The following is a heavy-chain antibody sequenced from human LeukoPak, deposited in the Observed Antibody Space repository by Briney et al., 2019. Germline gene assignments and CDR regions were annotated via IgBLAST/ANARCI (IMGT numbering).Heavy chain of an antibody. J-gene: IGHJ4*02. CDR3: ARDRNIVVPSGNFDS. Sequence: GRSLRLSCAASGFIFNNYGMQWVRQAPGKGLEWVAGIWFDGGNKHYADSVKGRFTISRDNSKNTVYMHLNSLRAEDTGVYFCARDRNIVVPSGNFDSCGQGIVVTVSS. CDR2: IWFDGGNK. V-gene: IGHV3-33*01. CDR1: GFIFNNYG. D-gene: IGHD2-2*01.